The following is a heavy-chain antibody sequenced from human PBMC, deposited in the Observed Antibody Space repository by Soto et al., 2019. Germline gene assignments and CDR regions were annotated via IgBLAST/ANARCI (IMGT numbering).Heavy chain of an antibody. J-gene: IGHJ6*03. V-gene: IGHV4-34*01. Sequence: SETLSLTCTVSGGSISGYYWSWIRQPPGKGLEGIGEINHSGSTNYNPSLKSRVTISVDTSKTQFSLKLSSVTAADTAVYYCARGWDYYGSGSYYGSFSVYRAIPYYYYYYMDVWGKGTTVTVS. CDR1: GGSISGYY. CDR2: INHSGST. CDR3: ARGWDYYGSGSYYGSFSVYRAIPYYYYYYMDV. D-gene: IGHD3-10*01.